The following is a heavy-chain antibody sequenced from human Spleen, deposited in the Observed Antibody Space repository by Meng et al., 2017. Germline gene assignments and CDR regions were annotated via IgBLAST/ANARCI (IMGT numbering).Heavy chain of an antibody. D-gene: IGHD2/OR15-2a*01. V-gene: IGHV2-5*02. Sequence: QIHFKWSGSTLVKPPQTLTLTCTVSGFSLSTSGAGVGWIRQPPGKALEWLALIYWDDGKRYSPSLKNRLSITKDTSKNQVVLTVTNMDPVDTGTYYCAHSDSSTYYYAYWGQGTLVTVSS. CDR2: IYWDDGK. CDR1: GFSLSTSGAG. CDR3: AHSDSSTYYYAY. J-gene: IGHJ4*02.